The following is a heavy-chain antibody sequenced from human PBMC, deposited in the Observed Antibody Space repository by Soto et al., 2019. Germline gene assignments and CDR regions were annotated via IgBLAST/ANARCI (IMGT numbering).Heavy chain of an antibody. J-gene: IGHJ4*02. V-gene: IGHV3-33*01. CDR1: GFTFSSYG. CDR3: ARDTRNSDY. Sequence: QVQLVESGGGVVQPGRSLRLSCAASGFTFSSYGMHWVRQAPGKGLEWVAVIWYDGSERYYADSVKGRFTISRDNSENTLDLQMNSLRAEDTAVYYCARDTRNSDYWGQGTLVTVSS. CDR2: IWYDGSER.